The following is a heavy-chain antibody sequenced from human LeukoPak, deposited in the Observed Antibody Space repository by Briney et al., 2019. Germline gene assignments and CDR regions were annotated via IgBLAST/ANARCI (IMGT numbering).Heavy chain of an antibody. CDR1: GFTFSNFG. D-gene: IGHD1-26*01. V-gene: IGHV3-30*02. J-gene: IGHJ3*02. Sequence: GGSLRLSCAASGFTFSNFGMHWVRQAPGKGLEWVAFIRYDGSNKFYVDSVKGRFTISRDNSKNTLYLQMNSLRSEDTAVYYCVKVYYRDAFDIWGQGTMVNVSS. CDR2: IRYDGSNK. CDR3: VKVYYRDAFDI.